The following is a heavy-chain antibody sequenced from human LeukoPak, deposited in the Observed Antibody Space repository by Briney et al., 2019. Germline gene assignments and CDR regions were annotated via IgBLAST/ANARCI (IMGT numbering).Heavy chain of an antibody. CDR2: ISSGSITI. CDR1: GFTFSNYS. V-gene: IGHV3-48*01. Sequence: GGSLRLSCAASGFTFSNYSMNWVRQAPGKGLEWVSYISSGSITIYYADSVKGRFTISRDNAKNSLYLQMNSLRAEDTALYYCAKESYYYGSLDIWGQGTMVTVSS. J-gene: IGHJ3*02. CDR3: AKESYYYGSLDI. D-gene: IGHD3-10*01.